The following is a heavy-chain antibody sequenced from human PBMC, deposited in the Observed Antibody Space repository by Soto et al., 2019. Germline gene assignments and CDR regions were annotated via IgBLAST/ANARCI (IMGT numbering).Heavy chain of an antibody. V-gene: IGHV3-30*18. J-gene: IGHJ4*02. CDR2: ISYDGSNK. CDR1: GFTFSSYG. CDR3: AKSPNYYDSGGYKIHYFDY. Sequence: GGSLRLSCAASGFTFSSYGIHWVRQAPGKGLEWVAFISYDGSNKYYADSVKGRFTISRDNSKNTLYLQMNSLRAEDTAVYYCAKSPNYYDSGGYKIHYFDYWGQGTLVTVSS. D-gene: IGHD3-22*01.